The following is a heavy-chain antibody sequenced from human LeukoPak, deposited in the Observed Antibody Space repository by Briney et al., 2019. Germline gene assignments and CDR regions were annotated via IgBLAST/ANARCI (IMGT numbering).Heavy chain of an antibody. CDR3: ARAGRYCSSTSCRNYYYYGMDV. D-gene: IGHD2-2*01. CDR1: GGTFSSYA. V-gene: IGHV1-69*05. CDR2: IIPIFGTA. J-gene: IGHJ6*02. Sequence: SVKVSCKASGGTFSSYAISWVRQAPGQGLEWMGGIIPIFGTANYAQKFQGRVTMTRDTSTSTVYMELSSLRSEDTAVYYCARAGRYCSSTSCRNYYYYGMDVWGQGTTVTVSS.